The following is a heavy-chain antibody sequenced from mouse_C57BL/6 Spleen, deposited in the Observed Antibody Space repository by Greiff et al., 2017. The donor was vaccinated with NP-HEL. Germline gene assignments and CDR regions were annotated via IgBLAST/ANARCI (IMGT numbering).Heavy chain of an antibody. CDR3: AFSYDGYYGGFAY. CDR2: IHPSDSDT. Sequence: VQLQQSGAELVKPGASVKVSCKASGYTFTSYWMHWVKQRPGQGLEWIGRIHPSDSDTNYNQKFKGKATLTVDKSSSTAYMQLSSLTSEDSAVYYCAFSYDGYYGGFAYWGQGTLVTVSA. CDR1: GYTFTSYW. J-gene: IGHJ3*01. D-gene: IGHD2-3*01. V-gene: IGHV1-74*01.